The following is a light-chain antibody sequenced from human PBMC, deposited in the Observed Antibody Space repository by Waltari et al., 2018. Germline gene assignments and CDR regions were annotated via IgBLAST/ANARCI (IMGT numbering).Light chain of an antibody. CDR1: QNIRGAY. V-gene: IGKV3-20*01. CDR2: VSF. CDR3: HQYDTSPQT. J-gene: IGKJ1*01. Sequence: EVVLTQSPGTLSFSPGERATLSCRASQNIRGAYLAWYQQRPGQAPRLLIYVSFIRATGIPDRFSGSGSGADFTLTISSLAPEDSAVYFCHQYDTSPQTFGQGTKVSIK.